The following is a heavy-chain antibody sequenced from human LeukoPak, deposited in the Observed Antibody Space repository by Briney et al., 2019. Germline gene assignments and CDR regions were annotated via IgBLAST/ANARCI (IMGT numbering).Heavy chain of an antibody. CDR2: IKQDASEI. Sequence: GGSLRLSCAASGFTFTNYWMSWVRQAPGKGLEWVANIKQDASEIYYVDSVEGRFTFSRGNAKNSLSLQMTNLRGEDTAVYYCVRALGSSSADYWGQGTLVTVSS. J-gene: IGHJ4*02. CDR1: GFTFTNYW. CDR3: VRALGSSSADY. V-gene: IGHV3-7*01. D-gene: IGHD6-6*01.